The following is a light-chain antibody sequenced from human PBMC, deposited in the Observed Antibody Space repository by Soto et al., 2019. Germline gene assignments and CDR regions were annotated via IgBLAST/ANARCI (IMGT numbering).Light chain of an antibody. J-gene: IGLJ2*01. CDR2: DNS. V-gene: IGLV1-40*01. CDR3: HSYDVSLRGPA. CDR1: RSNIGAGYD. Sequence: QSVLTQPPSLSGAPGQRVTISCTGSRSNIGAGYDVHWYQHLPGAAPKVLIFDNSNRPSGVPDRFSGSKSGTSASLAITGLQAEDEAVYYCHSYDVSLRGPAFGGGTKVTVL.